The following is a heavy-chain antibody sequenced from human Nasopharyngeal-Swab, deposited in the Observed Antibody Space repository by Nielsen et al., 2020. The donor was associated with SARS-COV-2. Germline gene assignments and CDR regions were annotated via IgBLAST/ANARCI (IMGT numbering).Heavy chain of an antibody. CDR3: ARDVGTDVETVATTDSDGLDI. D-gene: IGHD5-12*01. CDR2: INSGSNYI. CDR1: GFTYDDYA. Sequence: GESLKISCVASGFTYDDYAMHWVRQAPGKGLEWVSSINSGSNYIFYADSVKGRFTISRDNAKNSVYLQMNSLRAEDTAVYYCARDVGTDVETVATTDSDGLDIWGLGTMVTVSS. J-gene: IGHJ3*02. V-gene: IGHV3-21*01.